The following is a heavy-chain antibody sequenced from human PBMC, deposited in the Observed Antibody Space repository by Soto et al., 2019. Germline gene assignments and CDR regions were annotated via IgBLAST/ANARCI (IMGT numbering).Heavy chain of an antibody. V-gene: IGHV3-23*01. CDR2: ISGSGAST. D-gene: IGHD3-16*01. CDR3: AKGKTPYVSGALDY. Sequence: VSLRLSCSASGFTFSTYAMTWVRQAPGKGLEWVSPISGSGASTFYADSVKGRFTISRDNSKNTLFLRMNSLRAEDTAVYYCAKGKTPYVSGALDYWGQGTLV. CDR1: GFTFSTYA. J-gene: IGHJ4*02.